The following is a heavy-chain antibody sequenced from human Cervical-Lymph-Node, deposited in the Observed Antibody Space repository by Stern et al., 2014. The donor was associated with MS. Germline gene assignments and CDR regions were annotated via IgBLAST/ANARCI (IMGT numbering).Heavy chain of an antibody. D-gene: IGHD1-14*01. V-gene: IGHV1-69*01. J-gene: IGHJ4*02. CDR1: GGSFSSYA. CDR3: AREATAHSGTFDF. CDR2: IIPMYGTA. Sequence: QVQLGESGAEMKKPGSSVKVSCKSSGGSFSSYAVNWMRQAPGQRPEWMGGIIPMYGTANYAQDFQGRLTLIADESTSTAYMELISLTSEDTAMYYCAREATAHSGTFDFWGQGTLVTVSS.